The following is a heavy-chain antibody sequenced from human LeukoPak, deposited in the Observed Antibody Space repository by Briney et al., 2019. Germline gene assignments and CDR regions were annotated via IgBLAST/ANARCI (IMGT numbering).Heavy chain of an antibody. CDR3: ARAGRILWFGELLS. D-gene: IGHD3-10*01. J-gene: IGHJ4*02. CDR2: IYYSGST. Sequence: SQTLSLTCTVSGGSISSGDYYWSWIRQPPGKGLEWIGYIYYSGSTYYNPSLKSRVTILVDTSKNQFSLKLSSVTAADTAVYYCARAGRILWFGELLSWGQGTLVTVSS. V-gene: IGHV4-30-4*01. CDR1: GGSISSGDYY.